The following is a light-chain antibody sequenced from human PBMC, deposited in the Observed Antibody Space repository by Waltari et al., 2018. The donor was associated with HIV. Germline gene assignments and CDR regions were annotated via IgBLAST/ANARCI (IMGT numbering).Light chain of an antibody. CDR3: QVWDIRSESVV. J-gene: IGLJ2*01. Sequence: SYVVTQPPSVSVAPGETATITCGGNKIGGESVHWYQQKPGQASGLVIYDDSDRPSGIPARLSAANSGNTATLTIRRVEAGDEADYYCQVWDIRSESVVFGGGTKLTVL. V-gene: IGLV3-21*04. CDR1: KIGGES. CDR2: DDS.